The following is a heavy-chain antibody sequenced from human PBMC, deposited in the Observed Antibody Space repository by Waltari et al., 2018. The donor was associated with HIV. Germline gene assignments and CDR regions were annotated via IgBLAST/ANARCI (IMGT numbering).Heavy chain of an antibody. CDR2: VYYTGST. CDR3: ARVRASSGWSPLGY. CDR1: GGSLSGYY. D-gene: IGHD6-19*01. J-gene: IGHJ4*02. V-gene: IGHV4-59*01. Sequence: QVQLQESGPGLVKPSETLSLTCTVSGGSLSGYYWSWIRQPPGKGLQWIGYVYYTGSTNYDPSLKSRVTISVDTSKNQFSLKMSSVTAADTAVYYCARVRASSGWSPLGYWGQGILVTVSS.